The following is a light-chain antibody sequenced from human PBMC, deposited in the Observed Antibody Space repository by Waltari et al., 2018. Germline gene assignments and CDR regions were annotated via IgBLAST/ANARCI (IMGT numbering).Light chain of an antibody. Sequence: QAVVTQEPSRTVSPGGTVTLTCDSSTAAVTSGHYHYWFQHNPGQAPRTLIYDTSNKPSWAPARYSGSLLGCKAGLTLSGAQPGDEAGYYCFRSFSGAWVFGGGTKLTVL. CDR3: FRSFSGAWV. CDR1: TAAVTSGHY. V-gene: IGLV7-46*01. CDR2: DTS. J-gene: IGLJ3*02.